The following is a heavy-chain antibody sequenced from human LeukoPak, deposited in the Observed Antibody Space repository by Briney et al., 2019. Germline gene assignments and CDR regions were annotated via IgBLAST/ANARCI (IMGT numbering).Heavy chain of an antibody. Sequence: PGGSLRLSCAASGFTFSSYAMSWVRQAPGKGLEWISGISGSGGSTYYADSVKGRFTISRDNSKNTLYLQMNSLRAEDTAVYYCAKSPMVVVAAGDAFDIWGQGTMVTVSS. V-gene: IGHV3-23*01. CDR2: ISGSGGST. J-gene: IGHJ3*02. CDR1: GFTFSSYA. D-gene: IGHD2-15*01. CDR3: AKSPMVVVAAGDAFDI.